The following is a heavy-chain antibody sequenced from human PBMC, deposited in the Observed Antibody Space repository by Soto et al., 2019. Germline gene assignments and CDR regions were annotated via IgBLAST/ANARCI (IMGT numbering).Heavy chain of an antibody. Sequence: ASVKVSCKASGYTFTSYGISWVRQAPGQGLEWMGWISAYNGNTNYAQKLQGRGTMTTDTSTSTAYMELRSLRSDDTAVYYCARDYGWLSHSPQIFDYWGQGTLVTVSS. V-gene: IGHV1-18*04. CDR2: ISAYNGNT. D-gene: IGHD3-22*01. CDR1: GYTFTSYG. J-gene: IGHJ4*02. CDR3: ARDYGWLSHSPQIFDY.